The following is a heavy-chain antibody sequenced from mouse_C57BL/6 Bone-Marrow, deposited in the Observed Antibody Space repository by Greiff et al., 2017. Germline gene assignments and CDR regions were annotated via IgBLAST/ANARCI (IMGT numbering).Heavy chain of an antibody. V-gene: IGHV10-1*01. CDR2: IRSKSNNYAT. CDR1: GFSFNTYA. CDR3: VRHNLRYFDY. Sequence: EVKLVESGGGFVQPKGSLKLSCAASGFSFNTYAMNWVRQAPGKGLEWVARIRSKSNNYATYYADSVKDRFTISREDSESMLYLQMNNLKTEDTAMYYCVRHNLRYFDYWGQGTTLTVSS. J-gene: IGHJ2*01. D-gene: IGHD1-3*01.